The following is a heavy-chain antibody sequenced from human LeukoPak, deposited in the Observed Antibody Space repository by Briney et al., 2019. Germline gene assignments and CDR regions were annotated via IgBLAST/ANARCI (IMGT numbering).Heavy chain of an antibody. J-gene: IGHJ6*02. Sequence: GGSLRLSCAASGFTFSSYSMNWVRQAPGKGLEWVSSISSSSSYIYYADSVKGRFTISRDNAKNSLYLQMNSLRAEDTAVYYCARAWCSSTSYYNYYYYGMDVWGQGTTVTVSS. CDR2: ISSSSSYI. CDR1: GFTFSSYS. CDR3: ARAWCSSTSYYNYYYYGMDV. D-gene: IGHD2-2*02. V-gene: IGHV3-21*01.